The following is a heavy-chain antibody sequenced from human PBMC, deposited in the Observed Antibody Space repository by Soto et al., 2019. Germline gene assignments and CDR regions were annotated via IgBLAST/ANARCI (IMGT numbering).Heavy chain of an antibody. CDR3: ARDDVLCAGGRCYGVPLAV. J-gene: IGHJ6*04. CDR2: IQSGGPT. Sequence: PGGSLRLSCAASGFTVSSKYMSWVLQAPGKGLEWVSLIQSGGPTYYADSVKGRFTISRDTSENTLQLQMDSLRAEDTAIYYCARDDVLCAGGRCYGVPLAVWGKGTTVTVSS. D-gene: IGHD2-15*01. V-gene: IGHV3-66*01. CDR1: GFTVSSKY.